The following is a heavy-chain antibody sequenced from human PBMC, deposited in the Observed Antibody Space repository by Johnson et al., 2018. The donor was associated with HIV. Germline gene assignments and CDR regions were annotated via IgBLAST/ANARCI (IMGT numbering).Heavy chain of an antibody. CDR3: AKGWTTVTTRLDAFDI. J-gene: IGHJ3*02. D-gene: IGHD4-11*01. CDR1: GFTFSSYD. V-gene: IGHV3-13*01. CDR2: IGTAGDT. Sequence: VQLVESGGGLVQPGGSLRLSCAASGFTFSSYDMHWVRQATGKGLEWVSAIGTAGDTYYPGSVKGRFTISRENAKNSLYLQMNSLRAEDTAVYYCAKGWTTVTTRLDAFDIWGQGTMVTVSS.